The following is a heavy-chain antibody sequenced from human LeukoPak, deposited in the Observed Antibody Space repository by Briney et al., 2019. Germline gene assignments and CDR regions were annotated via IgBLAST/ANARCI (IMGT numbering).Heavy chain of an antibody. V-gene: IGHV1-46*01. Sequence: GASVKVSCKASGYTFTSYGISWVRQAPGQGLEWMGIINPSGGSTSYAQKFQGRVTMTRDMSTSTVYMELSSLRSEDTAVYYCARGYCSSTSCPWFDPWGQGTLVTVSS. CDR2: INPSGGST. CDR1: GYTFTSYG. D-gene: IGHD2-2*01. CDR3: ARGYCSSTSCPWFDP. J-gene: IGHJ5*02.